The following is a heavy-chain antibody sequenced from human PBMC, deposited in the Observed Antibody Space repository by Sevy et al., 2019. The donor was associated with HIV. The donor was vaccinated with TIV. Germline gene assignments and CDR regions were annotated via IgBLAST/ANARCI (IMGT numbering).Heavy chain of an antibody. V-gene: IGHV3-7*01. J-gene: IGHJ6*02. D-gene: IGHD3-16*01. CDR1: AFTFSSYW. CDR3: ARTGSYADTYYYYYAMDV. Sequence: GSLRLSCAASAFTFSSYWMTWVRQAPGKGLEWVANINQGGSEENYVDSVKGRFTIFRDNAKNSLFLQMNSLVAEDTAEYYCARTGSYADTYYYYYAMDVWGPGTTVTVSS. CDR2: INQGGSEE.